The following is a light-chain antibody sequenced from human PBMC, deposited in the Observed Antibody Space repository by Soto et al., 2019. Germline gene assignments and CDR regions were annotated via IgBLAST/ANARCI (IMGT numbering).Light chain of an antibody. CDR3: QQYNNWPRT. CDR1: QSVSSN. Sequence: EIVMTQSPAPLSVSPGEGATLSCRAGQSVSSNLVWYQQKPGQAPRLLIYGASTRATGIPARFSGSGSGTEFTLTISSLQSEDFAVYYCQQYNNWPRTFGQGTKVDIK. J-gene: IGKJ1*01. V-gene: IGKV3-15*01. CDR2: GAS.